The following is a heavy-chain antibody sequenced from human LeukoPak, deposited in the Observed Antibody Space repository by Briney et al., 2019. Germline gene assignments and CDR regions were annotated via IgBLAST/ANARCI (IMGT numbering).Heavy chain of an antibody. Sequence: SETLPLTCTVSGDSISSANYYWGWVRQPPGKGLEWIGSIYFSGSTYYNPSLKSRVTISVETSKVQFSLKLSSVTAADTAVYYCARDSCSSTSCRKKFDNWGQGTLVTVSS. CDR1: GDSISSANYY. CDR2: IYFSGST. V-gene: IGHV4-39*07. CDR3: ARDSCSSTSCRKKFDN. J-gene: IGHJ4*02. D-gene: IGHD2-2*01.